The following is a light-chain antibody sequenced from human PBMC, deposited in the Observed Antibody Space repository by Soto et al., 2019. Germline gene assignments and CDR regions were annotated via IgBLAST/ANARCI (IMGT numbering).Light chain of an antibody. V-gene: IGKV1-5*01. CDR1: QSISRW. CDR2: DAS. Sequence: IHMTHSPSSVSASLGDIITITFRAIQSISRWLAWYQQKPVKAPQALIYDASSLESGVPSRFSGSGSGTEFTLTISSLQPDDFATYYCQQYNSYPLTFGGGTKVDIK. J-gene: IGKJ4*01. CDR3: QQYNSYPLT.